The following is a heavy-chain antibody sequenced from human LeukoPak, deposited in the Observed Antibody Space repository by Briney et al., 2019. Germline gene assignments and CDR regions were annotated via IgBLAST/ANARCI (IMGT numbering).Heavy chain of an antibody. D-gene: IGHD1-26*01. CDR3: ARPPSGRGWDAFDI. CDR2: ITSSSSYI. CDR1: GFTFSSYG. V-gene: IGHV3-21*01. Sequence: PGGSLRLSCAASGFTFSSYGLSWVRQAPGKGLEWVSSITSSSSYIYYADPVKGRFTISRDNAKNSLYLQMNNLRPEDTAVYHCARPPSGRGWDAFDIWGQGTMVTVSS. J-gene: IGHJ3*02.